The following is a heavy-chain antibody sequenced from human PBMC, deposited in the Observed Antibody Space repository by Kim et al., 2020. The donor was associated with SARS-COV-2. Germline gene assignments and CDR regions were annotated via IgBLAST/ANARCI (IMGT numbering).Heavy chain of an antibody. J-gene: IGHJ4*02. CDR2: IWYDGSNK. CDR3: AKEIGDDSSGYWEYYFDY. CDR1: GFTFSSYG. D-gene: IGHD3-22*01. V-gene: IGHV3-33*06. Sequence: GGSLRLSCAASGFTFSSYGMHWVRQAPGKGLEWVAVIWYDGSNKYYADSVKGRFTISRDNSKNTLYLQMNSLRAEDTAVYYCAKEIGDDSSGYWEYYFDYWGQGTLVTVSS.